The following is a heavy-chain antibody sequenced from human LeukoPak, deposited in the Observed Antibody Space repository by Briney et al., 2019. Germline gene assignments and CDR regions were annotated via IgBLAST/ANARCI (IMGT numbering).Heavy chain of an antibody. CDR1: GGSISSSNYY. CDR2: IYYSGST. J-gene: IGHJ4*02. Sequence: SETLSLTCTVSGGSISSSNYYWGWIRQPPGKGLEWIGYIYYSGSTKYNPSLKSRVTISVDTSKNQFSLKLSSVTAANTAVYYCASLSGSQTLDCWGQGTLVTVSS. V-gene: IGHV4-61*05. D-gene: IGHD1-26*01. CDR3: ASLSGSQTLDC.